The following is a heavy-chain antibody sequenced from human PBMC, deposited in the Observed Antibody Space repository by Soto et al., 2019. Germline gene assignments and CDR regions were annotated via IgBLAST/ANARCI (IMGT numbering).Heavy chain of an antibody. V-gene: IGHV4-31*02. CDR2: IYYSGST. J-gene: IGHJ3*02. CDR3: ARHPTTGHDALDI. D-gene: IGHD1-7*01. Sequence: NPGKGLEWIGYIYYSGSTYYNPSLKTRVTISVDTSKNQFSLKLTSVTAADTAVYYCARHPTTGHDALDIPAQATIVTGSS.